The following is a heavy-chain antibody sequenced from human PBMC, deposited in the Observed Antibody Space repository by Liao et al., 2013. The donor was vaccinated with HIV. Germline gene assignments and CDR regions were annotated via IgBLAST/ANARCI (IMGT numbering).Heavy chain of an antibody. CDR2: VDYNGRA. Sequence: QVQLQESGPGLVKPSETLSLTCTVSGGSISSYYWSWLRQPPGKGLEWIGYVDYNGRADYNPSVESRVTISVDTSKNQFYLRLSSVTAADTAVYYCAREIGAADAFDIWGQGTMVTVPS. J-gene: IGHJ3*02. CDR1: GGSISSYY. V-gene: IGHV4-59*12. D-gene: IGHD3-10*01. CDR3: AREIGAADAFDI.